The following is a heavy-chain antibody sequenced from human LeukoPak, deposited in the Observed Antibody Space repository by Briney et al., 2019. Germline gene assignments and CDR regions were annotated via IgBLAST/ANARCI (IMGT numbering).Heavy chain of an antibody. J-gene: IGHJ1*01. V-gene: IGHV3-30*14. CDR3: ARAYDSSGYWPEYFHH. CDR1: GFTFSRSA. Sequence: GGSLRLSCAASGFTFSRSAMHWVRQPPGKGLEWVAVISNDGIRKFHADSVNGRFTISRHNSKNTLFLQMNSLRTEDTAVYYCARAYDSSGYWPEYFHHWGQGTLVTVSS. CDR2: ISNDGIRK. D-gene: IGHD3-22*01.